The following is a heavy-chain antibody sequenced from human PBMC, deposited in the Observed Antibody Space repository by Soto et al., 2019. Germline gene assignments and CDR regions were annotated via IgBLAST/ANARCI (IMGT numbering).Heavy chain of an antibody. J-gene: IGHJ6*02. Sequence: PSQTLSLTCAISGDSVSSNDAAWNWIRQSPSRGLEWLGMTYYRSKWYNDYAVSVKSRITINPDTSKNQFSLQLNSVTPEDTAVYYCARDRMATITATRYYYGMDVWGQGTTVTAP. D-gene: IGHD5-12*01. CDR1: GDSVSSNDAA. V-gene: IGHV6-1*01. CDR2: TYYRSKWYN. CDR3: ARDRMATITATRYYYGMDV.